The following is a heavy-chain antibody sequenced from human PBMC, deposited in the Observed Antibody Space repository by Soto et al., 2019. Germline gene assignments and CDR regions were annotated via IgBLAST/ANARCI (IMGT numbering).Heavy chain of an antibody. CDR3: ASGGLYGDLPGWTGNAFDL. D-gene: IGHD4-17*01. V-gene: IGHV3-21*01. J-gene: IGHJ3*01. CDR1: GFAFSSYN. Sequence: VQLVESGGGLVKPGGSLRLSCAASGFAFSSYNMHWVRQAPGKGLEWVSSISPTGTIMHSADSLKDRFSISRDNAENSLYLQMHSLRAEDTAGYYCASGGLYGDLPGWTGNAFDLWGQGTMVTVSS. CDR2: ISPTGTIM.